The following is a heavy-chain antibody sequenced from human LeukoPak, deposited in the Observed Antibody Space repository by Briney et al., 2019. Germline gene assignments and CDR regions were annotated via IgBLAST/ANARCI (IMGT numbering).Heavy chain of an antibody. CDR2: IKQDGSEK. CDR3: AREAAWGNWYFDL. D-gene: IGHD3-16*01. Sequence: GGSLRLSCAASGFTFSSYWMSWVRQAPGKGLEWVANIKQDGSEKYYVDSVKGRFTISRDNSQNTLYLEMNSLRYEDTALYYCAREAAWGNWYFDLWGRGTLVTVSS. J-gene: IGHJ2*01. V-gene: IGHV3-7*01. CDR1: GFTFSSYW.